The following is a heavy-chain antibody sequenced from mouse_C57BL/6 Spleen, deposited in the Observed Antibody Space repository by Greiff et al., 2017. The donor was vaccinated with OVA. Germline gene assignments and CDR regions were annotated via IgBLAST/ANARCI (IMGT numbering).Heavy chain of an antibody. CDR3: TRRITTVVNVDV. Sequence: QVQLQQSGAELVRPGASVTLSCKASGYTFTDYEMHWVKQTPVHGLEWIGAIDPETGGTAYNQKFKGKAILTADKSSSTAYMELRSLTSEDSAVYYCTRRITTVVNVDVWGTGTTVTVSS. CDR1: GYTFTDYE. V-gene: IGHV1-15*01. J-gene: IGHJ1*03. D-gene: IGHD1-1*01. CDR2: IDPETGGT.